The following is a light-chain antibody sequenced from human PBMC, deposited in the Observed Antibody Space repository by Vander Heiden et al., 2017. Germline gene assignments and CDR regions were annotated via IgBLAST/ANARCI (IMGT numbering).Light chain of an antibody. J-gene: IGLJ2*01. CDR2: QDS. CDR1: KLGDKY. Sequence: SYELTQPPPVSVSPGQTASITCSGDKLGDKYACWYQQKPGQSPVLVIYQDSKRPSGIPERFSGSNSGNTATLTISGTQAMDEADYYCQAWDSSTAAFGGGTKLTVL. V-gene: IGLV3-1*01. CDR3: QAWDSSTAA.